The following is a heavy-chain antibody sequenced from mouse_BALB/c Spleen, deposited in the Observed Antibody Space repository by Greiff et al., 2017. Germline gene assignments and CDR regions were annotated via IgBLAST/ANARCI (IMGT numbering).Heavy chain of an antibody. CDR2: ISDGGSYT. CDR3: ASRPSAWFAY. Sequence: EVQVVESGGGLVKPGGSLKLSCAASGFTFSDYYMYWVRQTPEKRLEWVATISDGGSYTYYPDSVKGRFTISRDNAKNNLYLQMSSLKSEDTAMYCCASRPSAWFAYWGQGTLVTVSA. J-gene: IGHJ3*01. V-gene: IGHV5-4*02. CDR1: GFTFSDYY.